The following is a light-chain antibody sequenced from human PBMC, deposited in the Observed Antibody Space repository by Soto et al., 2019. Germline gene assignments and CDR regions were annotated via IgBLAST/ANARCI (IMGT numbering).Light chain of an antibody. CDR3: PQYGGSPPYT. CDR2: GAS. V-gene: IGKV3-20*01. CDR1: QSISSSY. Sequence: EIVLTQSPGTLSLSPGERATLSCRASQSISSSYLAWYQQQPGQAPRLLIYGASSRATGIPDRFSGSGSGTAFTPTSGRLDHEDSAVYYCPQYGGSPPYTFGHGTKLEIK. J-gene: IGKJ2*01.